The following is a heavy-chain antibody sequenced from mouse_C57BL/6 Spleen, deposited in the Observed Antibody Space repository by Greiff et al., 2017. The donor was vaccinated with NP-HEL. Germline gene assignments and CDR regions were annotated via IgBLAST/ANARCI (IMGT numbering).Heavy chain of an antibody. CDR2: ISYSGST. Sequence: ESGPGMVKPSQSLSLTCTVTGYSITSGYDWHWIRHFPGNKLEWMGYISYSGSTNYNPSLKSRISITHDTSKNHFFLKLNSVTTEDTATDYGARGDYGSSPFAYWGQGTLVTVSA. CDR1: GYSITSGYD. CDR3: ARGDYGSSPFAY. D-gene: IGHD1-1*01. J-gene: IGHJ3*01. V-gene: IGHV3-1*01.